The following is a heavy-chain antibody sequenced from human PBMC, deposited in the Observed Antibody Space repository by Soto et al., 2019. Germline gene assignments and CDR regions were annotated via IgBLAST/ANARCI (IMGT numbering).Heavy chain of an antibody. V-gene: IGHV4-39*01. CDR3: AGQGDY. CDR2: LYYSGST. J-gene: IGHJ4*02. Sequence: PSETRSLTCTVSRSSLSSSRYYWGWIRQPPGKGLAWIGSLYYSGSTYYNPSLKSRVTISVDTSKNQLSLKLSSVTAADTAVYSCAGQGDYWGEGTLDTVSS. CDR1: RSSLSSSRYY.